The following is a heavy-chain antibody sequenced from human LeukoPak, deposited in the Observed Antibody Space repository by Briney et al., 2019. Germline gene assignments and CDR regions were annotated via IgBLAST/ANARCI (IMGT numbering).Heavy chain of an antibody. CDR3: ARIPRKAAAGY. J-gene: IGHJ4*02. V-gene: IGHV4-34*01. CDR1: GGSFSGYY. Sequence: SETLSLTCAVYGGSFSGYYWSWIRQPPGKGLEWIGEINHSGSTNYNPSLKSRVTISVDTSKNQFSLKPSSVTAADTAVYYCARIPRKAAAGYWGQGTLVTVSS. D-gene: IGHD6-13*01. CDR2: INHSGST.